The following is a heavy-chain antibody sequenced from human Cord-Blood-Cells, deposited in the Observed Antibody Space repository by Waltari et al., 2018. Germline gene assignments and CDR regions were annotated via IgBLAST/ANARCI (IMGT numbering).Heavy chain of an antibody. CDR3: ARDANEYSSSWYHY. Sequence: QVQLVQSGAEVKKPGASVKVSCKASGYTFTGYYMHWVRQAPGQGLEWMGWINPNSGGTNDAQKFQGWVTMTRDTSISTAYMELSRLRSDDTAVYYCARDANEYSSSWYHYWGQGTLVTVSS. V-gene: IGHV1-2*04. J-gene: IGHJ4*02. CDR2: INPNSGGT. D-gene: IGHD6-13*01. CDR1: GYTFTGYY.